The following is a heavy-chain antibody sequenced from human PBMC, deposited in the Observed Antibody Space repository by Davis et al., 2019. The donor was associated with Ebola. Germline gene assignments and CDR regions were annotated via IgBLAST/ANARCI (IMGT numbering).Heavy chain of an antibody. V-gene: IGHV3-74*01. CDR2: IDTDGSST. D-gene: IGHD3-22*01. J-gene: IGHJ6*03. Sequence: GESLKISCAASGFTFTTYWMHWVRQSPGRGLEWVSRIDTDGSSTTYADPVKGRFTISRDNAKNTLYLQMNSLRAEDTAVYYCAKEASSRGPRGYYYYYMDVWGKGTTVTVSS. CDR1: GFTFTTYW. CDR3: AKEASSRGPRGYYYYYMDV.